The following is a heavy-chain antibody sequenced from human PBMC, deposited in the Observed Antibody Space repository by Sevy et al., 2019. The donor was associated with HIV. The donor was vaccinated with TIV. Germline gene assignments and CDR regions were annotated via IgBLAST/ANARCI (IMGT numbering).Heavy chain of an antibody. D-gene: IGHD3-10*01. CDR1: GFTFSSYW. V-gene: IGHV3-74*01. J-gene: IGHJ3*02. Sequence: GGSLRLSCAASGFTFSSYWMHWVRQAPGMGLVWVSRINSDGSSTSYADSVKGRFTISRDNAKNTLYLQMNSLRAEDTAVYYCARPIRFGSDAFDIWGQWTMVTVSS. CDR2: INSDGSST. CDR3: ARPIRFGSDAFDI.